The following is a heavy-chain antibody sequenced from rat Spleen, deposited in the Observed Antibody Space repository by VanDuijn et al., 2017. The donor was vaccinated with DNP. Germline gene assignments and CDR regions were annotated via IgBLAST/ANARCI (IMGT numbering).Heavy chain of an antibody. J-gene: IGHJ2*01. CDR1: GFTFSRFP. CDR3: ARQSAIYYYGYVPTFFDY. CDR2: ISASGGDT. D-gene: IGHD1-12*01. Sequence: EVQLVESGGGLVQPGRSLKLSCAASGFTFSRFPMAWVRQIPTKGLEWVATISASGGDTNYRDSVKGRFTVSRDNAKSTLYLQMNRLRSEDTATYYCARQSAIYYYGYVPTFFDYWGQGVMVTVSS. V-gene: IGHV5-46*01.